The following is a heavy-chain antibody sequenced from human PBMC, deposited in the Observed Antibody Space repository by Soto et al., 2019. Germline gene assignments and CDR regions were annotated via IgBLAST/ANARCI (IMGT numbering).Heavy chain of an antibody. CDR1: GVSISSYY. D-gene: IGHD3-10*01. Sequence: SETLSLTCIVSGVSISSYYWSWFRQPPGKGLEWIGYTYYSASTNYNPSIQSRLPISVDTPKNQFSLKLRSVTAADTAVYYCARLSYSYGSGSYYISRPWGQGPLLTVSS. V-gene: IGHV4-59*01. CDR2: TYYSAST. CDR3: ARLSYSYGSGSYYISRP. J-gene: IGHJ5*02.